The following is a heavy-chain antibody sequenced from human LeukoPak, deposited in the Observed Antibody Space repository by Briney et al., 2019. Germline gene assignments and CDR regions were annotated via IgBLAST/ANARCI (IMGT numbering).Heavy chain of an antibody. J-gene: IGHJ3*02. CDR2: IYPGDSDT. CDR3: ARVGPDYGDYDAFDI. CDR1: GYSFTSYW. Sequence: GESLKISRKGSGYSFTSYWIGWVRQMPGKGLEWMGIIYPGDSDTRYSPSFQGQVTISADKSISTAYLQWSSLKASDTAMYYCARVGPDYGDYDAFDIWGQGTMVTVSS. V-gene: IGHV5-51*01. D-gene: IGHD4-17*01.